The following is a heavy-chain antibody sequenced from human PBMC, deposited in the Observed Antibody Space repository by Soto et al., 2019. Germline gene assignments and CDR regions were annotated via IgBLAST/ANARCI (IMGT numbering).Heavy chain of an antibody. D-gene: IGHD3-9*01. CDR2: VYPGDSYT. V-gene: IGHV5-51*01. CDR3: ATHYDILTGYVY. Sequence: GESLKISCKASGYSFSNYWIGWVRQMPGKGLDWMGVVYPGDSYTRYSPSFQGHVTISVDKSISTAYLQWSSLKASDTAMYYCATHYDILTGYVYWGQGTLVTVSS. J-gene: IGHJ4*02. CDR1: GYSFSNYW.